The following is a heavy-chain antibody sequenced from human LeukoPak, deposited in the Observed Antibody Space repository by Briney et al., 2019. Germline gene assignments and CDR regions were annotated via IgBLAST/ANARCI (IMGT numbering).Heavy chain of an antibody. V-gene: IGHV3-74*01. Sequence: GGSLRLSCAASGFAFSTYWMHWVRQAPGKGLVWVSRINTDGSITNYEDSVKGRFTISRDNAKNTLYLQMNSLRAEDTAVYYCARTGSTGDYWGQGTLVTVSS. J-gene: IGHJ4*02. D-gene: IGHD1-1*01. CDR3: ARTGSTGDY. CDR2: INTDGSIT. CDR1: GFAFSTYW.